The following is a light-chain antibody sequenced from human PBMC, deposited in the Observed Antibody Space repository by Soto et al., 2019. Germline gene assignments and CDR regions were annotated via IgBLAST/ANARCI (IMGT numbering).Light chain of an antibody. Sequence: DIQMPQSPSSLSASVGDRVTITCQASQDISNYLNWYQQKPGKAPKLLIYDASNLETGVPSRFSGSGSGTDFTFTISSLQPEDIATYYCQQYDNLTFFTFGPGTKVDIK. J-gene: IGKJ3*01. CDR2: DAS. CDR3: QQYDNLTFFT. CDR1: QDISNY. V-gene: IGKV1-33*01.